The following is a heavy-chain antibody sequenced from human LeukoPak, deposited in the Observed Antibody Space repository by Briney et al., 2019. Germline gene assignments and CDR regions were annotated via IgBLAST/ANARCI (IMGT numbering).Heavy chain of an antibody. CDR2: INAGNGNT. Sequence: GASVKVSCKASGYTFTSYAMHWVRQAPGQRLEWMGWINAGNGNTKYSQKFQGRVTITRDTSASTAYMELSSLRSEDTAVYYCARMYSSGWYSYYYGMDVWGQGTTVTVSS. D-gene: IGHD6-19*01. V-gene: IGHV1-3*01. CDR3: ARMYSSGWYSYYYGMDV. J-gene: IGHJ6*02. CDR1: GYTFTSYA.